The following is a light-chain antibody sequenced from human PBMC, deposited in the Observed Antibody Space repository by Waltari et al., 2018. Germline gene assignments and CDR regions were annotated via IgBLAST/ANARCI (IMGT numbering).Light chain of an antibody. J-gene: IGKJ1*01. Sequence: DVVMTQSPLSLPVTLGQPASISCRSSQSLVHSDGNIYLNWFQQRPGQSPRRLIYKVSNRDSGVPDRFSGSESGTDFTLKISRVEAEDVGVYYCMQGTHWPPWTFGQGTKVEIK. V-gene: IGKV2-30*02. CDR3: MQGTHWPPWT. CDR1: QSLVHSDGNIY. CDR2: KVS.